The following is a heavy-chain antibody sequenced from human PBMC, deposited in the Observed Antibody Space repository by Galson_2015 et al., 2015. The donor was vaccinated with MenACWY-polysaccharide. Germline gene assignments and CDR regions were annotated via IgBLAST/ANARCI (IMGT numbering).Heavy chain of an antibody. CDR3: ARRYYYYYMDV. CDR2: INHSGST. J-gene: IGHJ6*03. CDR1: GESFSGYY. V-gene: IGHV4-34*01. Sequence: SETLSLTCAVYGESFSGYYWSWIRQPPGKGLEWIGEINHSGSTNYNPSLKSRLTISVDTSKNQFSLKLSSVTAADTAVYYCARRYYYYYMDVWGKGTTVTVSS.